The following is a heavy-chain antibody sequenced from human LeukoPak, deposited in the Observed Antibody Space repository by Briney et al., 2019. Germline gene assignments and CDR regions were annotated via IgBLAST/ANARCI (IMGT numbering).Heavy chain of an antibody. D-gene: IGHD6-13*01. CDR2: IKGDGSST. CDR3: ARGASTWYGY. CDR1: GFTFSTYW. Sequence: PGGSLRLSCAASGFTFSTYWMHWVRQAPGKGLVWVSRIKGDGSSTSYADSVKGRFTISRDNANNTLYLQMNSLRAEDTATHYCARGASTWYGYWGQGTLVTVSS. J-gene: IGHJ4*02. V-gene: IGHV3-74*01.